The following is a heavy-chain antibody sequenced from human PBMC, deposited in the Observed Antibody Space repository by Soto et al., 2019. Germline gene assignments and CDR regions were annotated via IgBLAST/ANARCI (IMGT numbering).Heavy chain of an antibody. J-gene: IGHJ4*02. CDR3: ARGPTYSAGSYYIN. Sequence: QVQLVQSGAEVKKPGSSVEVSCKASGGSFSRYTFSWVRQAPGQGLEWMGRIVPTLNIANYASKFQGRVSFSADKSTGTVYMELRSLTSADTAVYYCARGPTYSAGSYYINWGQGTLVTVS. V-gene: IGHV1-69*02. D-gene: IGHD3-10*01. CDR1: GGSFSRYT. CDR2: IVPTLNIA.